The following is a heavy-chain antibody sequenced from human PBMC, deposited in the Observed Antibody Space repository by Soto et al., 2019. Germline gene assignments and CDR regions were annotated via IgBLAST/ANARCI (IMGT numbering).Heavy chain of an antibody. D-gene: IGHD3-16*01. J-gene: IGHJ4*02. CDR3: ARVWGTIDY. V-gene: IGHV1-8*01. CDR1: GYTFTNYD. Sequence: QVQLVQSGAEVKKPGASVKVSCMTSGYTFTNYDINWVRQATGQGLEWMGWMNPNSGNTGSTQKFQGRITMTRDTSIGTAYMELTSLRADDTAVYYCARVWGTIDYWGQGTLVTVSS. CDR2: MNPNSGNT.